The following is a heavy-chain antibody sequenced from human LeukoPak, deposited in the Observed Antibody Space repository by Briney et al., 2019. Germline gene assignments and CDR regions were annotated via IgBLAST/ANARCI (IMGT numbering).Heavy chain of an antibody. D-gene: IGHD3-9*01. J-gene: IGHJ6*03. CDR1: GYTFTSYD. Sequence: ASVKVSCKASGYTFTSYDINWVRQATGQGLEWMGWMNPNSGNTGYAQKFQGRVTMTRNTSISTAYMELSSLRSEDTAVYYCASRKLRYFDWSPYYYYMDVWGKGTTVTVSS. V-gene: IGHV1-8*01. CDR2: MNPNSGNT. CDR3: ASRKLRYFDWSPYYYYMDV.